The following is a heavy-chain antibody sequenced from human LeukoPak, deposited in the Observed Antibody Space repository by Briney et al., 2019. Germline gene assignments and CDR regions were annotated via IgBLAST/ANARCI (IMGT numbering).Heavy chain of an antibody. CDR3: ARPGVAGLVVRNYYFDY. D-gene: IGHD6-19*01. CDR1: GYTFTGYY. J-gene: IGHJ4*02. CDR2: INPNSGGT. V-gene: IGHV1-2*02. Sequence: ASVKVSCKASGYTFTGYYMHWVRQAPGQGLEWMGWINPNSGGTNYAQKFQGRATMTRDTSISTAYLELSRLRSDDTAVYFCARPGVAGLVVRNYYFDYWGQGTLVTVSS.